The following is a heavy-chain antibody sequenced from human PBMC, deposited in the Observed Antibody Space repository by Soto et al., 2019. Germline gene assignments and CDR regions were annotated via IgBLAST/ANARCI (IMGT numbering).Heavy chain of an antibody. CDR1: GFTFSSHG. V-gene: IGHV3-33*01. J-gene: IGHJ6*02. CDR3: ARDRGYSGYDSPRYYYGMDV. D-gene: IGHD5-12*01. Sequence: GGSLRLSCAASGFTFSSHGVHWVRQAPGKGLEWVAVIWFDGSNKYYADSVKGRFTISRDNSKNTLYLQMNSLRAEDTAVYYCARDRGYSGYDSPRYYYGMDVWGQGTTVTVS. CDR2: IWFDGSNK.